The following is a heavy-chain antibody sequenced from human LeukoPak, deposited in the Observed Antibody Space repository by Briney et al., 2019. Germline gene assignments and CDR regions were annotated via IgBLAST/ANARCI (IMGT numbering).Heavy chain of an antibody. J-gene: IGHJ3*02. V-gene: IGHV5-51*01. CDR2: IYPGDSDT. CDR3: ARHGAAFDI. D-gene: IGHD4/OR15-4a*01. Sequence: GASLQISCKGSGSIFTNYWIGWVRQLPGKGLEWMGIIYPGDSDTRYSPSFQGQVTISADKSISTAYLQWHSLKASDTAIYYCARHGAAFDIWGQGTMVTVSS. CDR1: GSIFTNYW.